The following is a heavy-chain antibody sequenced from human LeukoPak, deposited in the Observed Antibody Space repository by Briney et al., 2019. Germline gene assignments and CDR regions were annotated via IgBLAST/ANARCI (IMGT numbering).Heavy chain of an antibody. CDR1: GFAVSTYS. Sequence: GGSLRLSCEGFGFAVSTYSMHWVRQTPGQGLVWVSRLNSDGIRTDYADSVRGRMTISRDNAKNTFYMYMDSLRAEDTAVYYCARAGFYNRYDYWGQGTLVTVSS. CDR2: LNSDGIRT. V-gene: IGHV3-74*01. J-gene: IGHJ4*02. CDR3: ARAGFYNRYDY. D-gene: IGHD3-16*02.